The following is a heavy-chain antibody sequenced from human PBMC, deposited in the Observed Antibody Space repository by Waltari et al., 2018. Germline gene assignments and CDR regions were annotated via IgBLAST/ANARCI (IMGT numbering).Heavy chain of an antibody. Sequence: EVQLVESGGGLVKPGGSLRLSCAASGFTFSSYSMNWVRQAPGKGLEWVSSISSSSSYISYADSVKGRFTISRDNAKNSLYLQMNSLRAEDTAVYYCARDQVVVPAAIDYWGQGTLVTVSS. CDR3: ARDQVVVPAAIDY. CDR1: GFTFSSYS. CDR2: ISSSSSYI. J-gene: IGHJ4*02. D-gene: IGHD2-2*02. V-gene: IGHV3-21*01.